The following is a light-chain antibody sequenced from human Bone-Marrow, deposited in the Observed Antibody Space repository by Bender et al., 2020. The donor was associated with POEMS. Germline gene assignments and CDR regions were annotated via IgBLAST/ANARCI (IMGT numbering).Light chain of an antibody. CDR3: CSYAGNSAWV. Sequence: QSALTQPASMSGSPGQSITISCTGTSSDVGNSELVSWYQQYPGKAPKLMIYEVSKRPSGVSNRFSGSKSGNTASLTVSGLQTEDEGHYYCCSYAGNSAWVFGGGTTLTVL. V-gene: IGLV2-23*02. CDR1: SSDVGNSEL. J-gene: IGLJ3*02. CDR2: EVS.